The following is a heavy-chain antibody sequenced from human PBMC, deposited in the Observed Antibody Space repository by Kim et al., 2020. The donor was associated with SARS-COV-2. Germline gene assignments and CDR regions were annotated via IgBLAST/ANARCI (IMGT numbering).Heavy chain of an antibody. D-gene: IGHD2-15*01. CDR3: ARDGA. CDR2: STSSRTT. Sequence: STSSRTTYYADAGKGRFAISSDNAKNSLYLQMNSLRAEDTAVYYCARDGAWGQGTLVTVSS. V-gene: IGHV3-48*04. J-gene: IGHJ5*02.